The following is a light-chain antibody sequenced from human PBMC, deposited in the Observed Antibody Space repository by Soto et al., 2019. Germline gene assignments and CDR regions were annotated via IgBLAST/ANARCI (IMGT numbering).Light chain of an antibody. CDR3: QQYGSSSTWT. V-gene: IGKV3-20*01. CDR2: GVS. CDR1: QPVYTY. J-gene: IGKJ1*01. Sequence: IVLTQSPATLSLSPGERATLSCRARQPVYTYLSWYQQKPGQAPRLLIYGVSNRATGVPARFSGSGSGTDFTLTISKLEPEDFAVYYCQQYGSSSTWTFGQGTKVDIK.